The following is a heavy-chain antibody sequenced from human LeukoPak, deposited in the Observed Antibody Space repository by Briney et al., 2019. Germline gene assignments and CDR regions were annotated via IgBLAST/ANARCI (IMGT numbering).Heavy chain of an antibody. D-gene: IGHD1-14*01. CDR3: AKSEGREDRPINFDY. V-gene: IGHV3-23*01. Sequence: GGSLRLSCAASGLTFSSYAMSWVRQAPGKGPEWVSAISGSGGSTYYADSVKGRFTISRDNSKNTLYLQMNSLRAEDTAVYYCAKSEGREDRPINFDYWGQGTLVTVSS. J-gene: IGHJ4*02. CDR1: GLTFSSYA. CDR2: ISGSGGST.